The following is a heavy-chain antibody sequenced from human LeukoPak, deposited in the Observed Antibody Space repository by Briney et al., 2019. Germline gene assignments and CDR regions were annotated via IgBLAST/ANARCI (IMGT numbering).Heavy chain of an antibody. CDR1: GGSITSNY. V-gene: IGHV4-4*07. CDR3: ARGVSTSHNWFDP. CDR2: IYISGST. Sequence: SETLSLTCTVSGGSITSNYWSWIRQPAGKGLEWIGPIYISGSTNYNPSLKSRVTMSLDTSKNQFSLKVSPVTAADTAVYYCARGVSTSHNWFDPWGQGTLVTVSS. D-gene: IGHD2-2*01. J-gene: IGHJ5*02.